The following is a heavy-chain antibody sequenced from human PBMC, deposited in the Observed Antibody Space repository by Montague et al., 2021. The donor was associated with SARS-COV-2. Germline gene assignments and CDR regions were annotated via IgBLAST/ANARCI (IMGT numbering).Heavy chain of an antibody. J-gene: IGHJ4*02. CDR2: ISGSGSSA. D-gene: IGHD5-18*01. CDR1: GFTFSSYA. Sequence: SLRLSCAASGFTFSSYAMSWVRQAPGKGLEWVSAISGSGSSAYYADSVKGRFTISRDNSKNTLYLRMNSLRAEDTAVYYCAKGDVDTAMAFEYWGQGALVTVSS. V-gene: IGHV3-23*01. CDR3: AKGDVDTAMAFEY.